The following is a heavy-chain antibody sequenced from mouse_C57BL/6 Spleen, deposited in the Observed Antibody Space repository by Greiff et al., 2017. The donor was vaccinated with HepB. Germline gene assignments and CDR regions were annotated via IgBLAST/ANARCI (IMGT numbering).Heavy chain of an antibody. D-gene: IGHD1-1*01. CDR1: GYAFSSSW. CDR2: IYPGDGDT. V-gene: IGHV1-82*01. CDR3: ARDYGSSPLSYFDY. J-gene: IGHJ2*01. Sequence: VKLQESGPELVKPGASVKISCKASGYAFSSSWMNWVKQRPGKGLEWIGRIYPGDGDTNYNGKFKGKATLTADKSSSTAYMQLSSLTSEDSAVYFCARDYGSSPLSYFDYWGQGTTLTVSS.